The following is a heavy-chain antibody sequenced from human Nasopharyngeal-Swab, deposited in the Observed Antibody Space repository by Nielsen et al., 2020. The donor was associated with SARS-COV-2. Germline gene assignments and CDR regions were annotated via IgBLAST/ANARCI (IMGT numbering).Heavy chain of an antibody. Sequence: SQTLSLTCAISGDSVSRKSAAWNWIRQSPSRGLEWLGRAYYRSKWYNDYAVSVKSRITINPDTSKNQFSLQLNSVTPEDTAVYYCARGEDGGFDDAFDIWGQGTMVTVSS. CDR3: ARGEDGGFDDAFDI. CDR2: AYYRSKWYN. J-gene: IGHJ3*02. D-gene: IGHD3-10*01. CDR1: GDSVSRKSAA. V-gene: IGHV6-1*01.